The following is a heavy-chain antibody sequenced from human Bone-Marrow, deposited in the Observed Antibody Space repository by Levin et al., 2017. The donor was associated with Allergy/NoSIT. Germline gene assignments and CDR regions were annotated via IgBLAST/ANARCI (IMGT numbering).Heavy chain of an antibody. J-gene: IGHJ4*02. CDR2: ISGSGGRT. D-gene: IGHD3-9*01. CDR3: AKNLGADEGDDILTGLFDY. Sequence: GGSLRLSCGASGFTFDTFTMSWVRQGPGRGLEWLADISGSGGRTYYADSVKGRFSISRDNSKNIFYLQMNTLRGEDTAVYYCAKNLGADEGDDILTGLFDYWGQGTLVTVSS. CDR1: GFTFDTFT. V-gene: IGHV3-23*01.